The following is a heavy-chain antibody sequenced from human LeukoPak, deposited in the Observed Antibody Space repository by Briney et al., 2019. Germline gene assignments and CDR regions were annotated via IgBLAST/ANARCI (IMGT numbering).Heavy chain of an antibody. D-gene: IGHD3-22*01. V-gene: IGHV1-2*04. CDR1: GYTFTGYY. CDR3: ARETERSPDYYDSSGYYSEVHDAFDI. CDR2: INPNSGGT. Sequence: ASVKVSCKASGYTFTGYYMHWVRQAPGQGLEWMGWINPNSGGTNYAQKFQGWVTMTRDTSISTAYMELSRLRSDDTAVYYCARETERSPDYYDSSGYYSEVHDAFDIWGQGTTVTVSS. J-gene: IGHJ3*02.